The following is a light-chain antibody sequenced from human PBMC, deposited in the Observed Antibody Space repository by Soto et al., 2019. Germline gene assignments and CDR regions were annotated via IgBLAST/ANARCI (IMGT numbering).Light chain of an antibody. CDR2: EVS. J-gene: IGLJ2*01. V-gene: IGLV2-14*01. CDR1: SSDVGGYNY. Sequence: QSVLTQPASVSGSPGQSITISCTGTSSDVGGYNYVSWYQQHPGKVPKLMIYEVSNRPPGVSNRFSGSKSGSTASLTISGLQAEDEADYYCSSYTSSSTLVFGGGTKLTVL. CDR3: SSYTSSSTLV.